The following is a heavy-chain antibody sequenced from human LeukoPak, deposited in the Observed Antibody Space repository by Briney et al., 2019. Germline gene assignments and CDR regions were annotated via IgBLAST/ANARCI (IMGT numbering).Heavy chain of an antibody. V-gene: IGHV3-64D*06. CDR1: GFTFSSYA. J-gene: IGHJ6*02. Sequence: QTGGSLRLSCSASGFTFSSYAMHWVRQAPGKGLEYVSAISSNGGSTYYADSVKGRFTISRDSSKNTLYLQMSSLRAEDTAVYYCVKDLVRGVTGYYYYYGMDVWGQGTTVTVSS. CDR2: ISSNGGST. D-gene: IGHD3-10*01. CDR3: VKDLVRGVTGYYYYYGMDV.